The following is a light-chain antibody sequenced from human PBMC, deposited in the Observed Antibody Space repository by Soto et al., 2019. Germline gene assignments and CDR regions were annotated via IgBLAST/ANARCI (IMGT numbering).Light chain of an antibody. CDR3: QQYNSYPWT. J-gene: IGKJ1*01. CDR1: QGILTY. CDR2: AAS. V-gene: IGKV1-27*01. Sequence: IQMTQSPSSLSASVGDRVTITCRASQGILTYLAWYQQKPGQVPELLIQAASTLQPGVPSRFSGSGSGTEFTLTITSLQPDDFATYYCQQYNSYPWTFGQGTKVDIK.